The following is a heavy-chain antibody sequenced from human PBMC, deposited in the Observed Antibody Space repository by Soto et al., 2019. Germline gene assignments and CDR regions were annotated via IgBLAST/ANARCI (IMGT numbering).Heavy chain of an antibody. CDR2: INPGNANT. Sequence: ASVKVSCKASGYTFSSYAIHWVRQAPGQGLEWMGWINPGNANTKNSQKFQGRFTISRDSSKNTLYVQMNSLRSEDTAIYYCAKEDDAWTNGYFAIWGQGTVVTVSS. D-gene: IGHD2-8*01. CDR1: GYTFSSYA. CDR3: AKEDDAWTNGYFAI. V-gene: IGHV1-3*01. J-gene: IGHJ3*02.